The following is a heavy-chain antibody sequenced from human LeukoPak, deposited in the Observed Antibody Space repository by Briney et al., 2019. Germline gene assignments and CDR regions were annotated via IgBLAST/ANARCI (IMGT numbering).Heavy chain of an antibody. V-gene: IGHV4-61*05. Sequence: SETLSLTCTVSGGSISSSNYYWGWIRQPPGKGLEWIGYVYYNGNTNYNPSLKSRVTISVDTSKNQFSLNLSSVTASDTALYYCARHRDARSSSFFWGQGTLVTVSS. D-gene: IGHD6-13*01. CDR2: VYYNGNT. CDR1: GGSISSSNYY. CDR3: ARHRDARSSSFF. J-gene: IGHJ4*02.